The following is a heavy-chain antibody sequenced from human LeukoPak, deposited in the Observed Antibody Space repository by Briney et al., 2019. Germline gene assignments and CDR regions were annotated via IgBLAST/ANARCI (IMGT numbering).Heavy chain of an antibody. CDR2: IRSDGSNK. CDR3: AIRLENSGSYYAFDI. D-gene: IGHD1-26*01. Sequence: GRSLRLSCAASGFTFSSCGMHWVRQAPGKGLEWVAFIRSDGSNKYYADSVKGRFTISRDNSKNTLYLQMNSLRAEDTAVYYCAIRLENSGSYYAFDIWGQGTMVTVSS. V-gene: IGHV3-30*02. J-gene: IGHJ3*02. CDR1: GFTFSSCG.